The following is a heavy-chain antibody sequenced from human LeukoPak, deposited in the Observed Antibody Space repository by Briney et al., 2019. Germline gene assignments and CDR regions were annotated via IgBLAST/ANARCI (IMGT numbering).Heavy chain of an antibody. V-gene: IGHV3-21*04. D-gene: IGHD6-13*01. CDR1: GFTFSDYS. CDR2: ISSSSTYI. CDR3: ARGTLKAAATDFDY. Sequence: GGSLRLSCAASGFTFSDYSMNWVRQAPGKGLEWVSSISSSSTYIYYADSVKGRFTISRDNVKNSLYLQMNSLRAADTALYYCARGTLKAAATDFDYWGQGTLVTVSS. J-gene: IGHJ4*02.